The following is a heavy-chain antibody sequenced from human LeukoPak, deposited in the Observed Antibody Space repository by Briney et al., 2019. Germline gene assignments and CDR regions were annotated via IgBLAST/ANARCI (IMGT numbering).Heavy chain of an antibody. CDR1: GFTFSSYA. CDR2: ISGSGGST. D-gene: IGHD4-11*01. CDR3: TKEHDYSNYYYFDY. Sequence: GGSPRLSCAASGFTFSSYAMSWVRQAPGKGLEWVSSISGSGGSTYYTDSVKGRFTISRDNSKNTLYLQMNSLRAGDTAVYYWTKEHDYSNYYYFDYWGQGTLVTVSS. V-gene: IGHV3-23*01. J-gene: IGHJ4*02.